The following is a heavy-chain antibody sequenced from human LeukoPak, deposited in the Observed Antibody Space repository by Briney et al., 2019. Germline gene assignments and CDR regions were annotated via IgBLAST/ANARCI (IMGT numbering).Heavy chain of an antibody. J-gene: IGHJ4*02. CDR3: ARGLLWFGESIFDY. CDR2: INPNSGGT. D-gene: IGHD3-10*01. V-gene: IGHV1-2*02. Sequence: GASVKVSCKASGYTFTGYYMHWVRQAPGQGLEWMGWINPNSGGTNYAQKFQGRITMTRDTSISTAYMELSRLRSDDTAVYYCARGLLWFGESIFDYWGQGTLVTVSS. CDR1: GYTFTGYY.